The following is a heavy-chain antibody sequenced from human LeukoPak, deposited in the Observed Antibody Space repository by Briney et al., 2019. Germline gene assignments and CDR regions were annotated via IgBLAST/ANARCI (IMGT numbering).Heavy chain of an antibody. CDR2: IYYSGST. CDR3: ARKFWSGLNWFDP. J-gene: IGHJ5*02. CDR1: GGSISTSSYY. D-gene: IGHD3-3*01. Sequence: SETLSLTCSVSGGSISTSSYYWGWIRQPPGKGLEWIGAIYYSGSTYYNPSLKSRVTISVDTSKNQFSVKLTSVTAADTAVYYCARKFWSGLNWFDPWGQGTLVTVSS. V-gene: IGHV4-39*07.